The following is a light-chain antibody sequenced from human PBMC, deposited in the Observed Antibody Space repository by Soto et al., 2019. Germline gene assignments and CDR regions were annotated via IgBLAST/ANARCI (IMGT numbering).Light chain of an antibody. J-gene: IGLJ1*01. V-gene: IGLV2-8*01. CDR3: SSYAGSNNYV. CDR1: SSDVGGYNY. Sequence: QPVLTQPPSGSGSPGQSVTISCTGTSSDVGGYNYVSWYQQHPGKAPKLMIYGVSKRPSGVPDRFSGSKSGNTASLTVSGLQAEDEADYYCSSYAGSNNYVFGTGTKVTVL. CDR2: GVS.